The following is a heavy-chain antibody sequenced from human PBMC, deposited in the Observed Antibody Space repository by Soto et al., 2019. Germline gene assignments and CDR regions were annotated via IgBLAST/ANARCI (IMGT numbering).Heavy chain of an antibody. CDR2: ISGSSTI. CDR1: GFTFSSYS. D-gene: IGHD3-16*01. V-gene: IGHV3-48*02. CDR3: SRVGLGLFGMDV. Sequence: EVQLVESGGGLVQPGGSLRVSCAASGFTFSSYSINWVRQAPGKGLEWVSYISGSSTIYYADSVKGRFTISRDNAKNSLYLQMNSLRDEDTAVYYCSRVGLGLFGMDVGGQGTTVTVSS. J-gene: IGHJ6*02.